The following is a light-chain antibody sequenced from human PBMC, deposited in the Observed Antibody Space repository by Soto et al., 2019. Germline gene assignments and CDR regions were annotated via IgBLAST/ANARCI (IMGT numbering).Light chain of an antibody. V-gene: IGKV1-5*03. Sequence: IHMTNSPSTLYGPIGNSVTITCRASQTIGSWLAWYQQKPGKAPKLLIYKASTLTSGGPLRVSGRRAGTEFTLTQCILQPVDFATYDGQQDETFSGRVGPGTDVGIK. J-gene: IGKJ1*01. CDR3: QQDETFSGR. CDR2: KAS. CDR1: QTIGSW.